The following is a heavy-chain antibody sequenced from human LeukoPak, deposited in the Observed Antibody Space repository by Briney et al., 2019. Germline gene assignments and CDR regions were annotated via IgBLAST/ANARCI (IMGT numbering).Heavy chain of an antibody. Sequence: GGYLRLSCAASGFTFSSYAMSWVRQAPGKGLEWVAVISYDGSNKYYADSVKGRFTISRDNSKNTLYLQMNSLRAEDTAVYYCARDYSGSLLGYYYGMDVWGQGTTVTVSS. CDR1: GFTFSSYA. CDR3: ARDYSGSLLGYYYGMDV. V-gene: IGHV3-30-3*01. CDR2: ISYDGSNK. D-gene: IGHD1-26*01. J-gene: IGHJ6*02.